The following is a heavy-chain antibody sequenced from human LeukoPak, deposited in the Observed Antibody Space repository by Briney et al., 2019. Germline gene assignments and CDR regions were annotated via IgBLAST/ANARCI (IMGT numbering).Heavy chain of an antibody. CDR1: GFNFSGYW. CDR3: ARERYSTKYFDY. D-gene: IGHD1-26*01. Sequence: GGSLRLSCAASGFNFSGYWMNWVRQAPGKGLEWVANLGQDGSERNYVDSVKGRFTVSRDNAENSLYLQMNSLRDEDTAVYYCARERYSTKYFDYWGQGTLVTVSS. V-gene: IGHV3-7*01. CDR2: LGQDGSER. J-gene: IGHJ4*02.